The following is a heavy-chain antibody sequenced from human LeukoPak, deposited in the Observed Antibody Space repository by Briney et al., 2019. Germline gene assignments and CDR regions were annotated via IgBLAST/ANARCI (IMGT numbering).Heavy chain of an antibody. V-gene: IGHV3-30*02. D-gene: IGHD6-13*01. CDR3: AKDQVNRYSNVIPYYLDY. CDR1: GFTFSSYG. Sequence: PGGSLRPSCAAPGFTFSSYGMHWVRQAPGKGLEWVAFIPYDGSNKYYADSVKGRFTISRDNSKNTLYLQMNSLRGEDKAVYYCAKDQVNRYSNVIPYYLDYWGQGTLVTVSS. J-gene: IGHJ4*02. CDR2: IPYDGSNK.